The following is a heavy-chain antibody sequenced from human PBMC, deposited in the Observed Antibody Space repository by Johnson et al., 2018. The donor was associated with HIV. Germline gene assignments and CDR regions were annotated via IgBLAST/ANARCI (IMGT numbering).Heavy chain of an antibody. J-gene: IGHJ3*02. CDR3: TTFNSQMGEDAFDI. V-gene: IGHV3-30*04. D-gene: IGHD3-16*01. CDR1: GFTFSSYV. Sequence: QVQLVESGGGVVQPGRSLRLSCAASGFTFSSYVMHWVRQAPGKGLEGVAVISFDGSNEYYADSVKDRFTISRDNSKNTLFLQMNGLRVEDTPIYYCTTFNSQMGEDAFDIWGQGTMVTVSS. CDR2: ISFDGSNE.